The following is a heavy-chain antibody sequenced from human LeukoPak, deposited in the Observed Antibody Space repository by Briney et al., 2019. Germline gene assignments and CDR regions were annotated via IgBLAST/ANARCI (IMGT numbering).Heavy chain of an antibody. CDR1: GGTFSSYA. V-gene: IGHV1-69*06. CDR3: ARGGGISHYYYYMDV. J-gene: IGHJ6*03. D-gene: IGHD6-13*01. Sequence: SVQVSCKASGGTFSSYAISWVRQAPGQGLEWMGGIIPIFGTANYAQKFQGRVTITADKSTSTAYMELSSLRSEDTAVYYCARGGGISHYYYYMDVWGKGTTVTISS. CDR2: IIPIFGTA.